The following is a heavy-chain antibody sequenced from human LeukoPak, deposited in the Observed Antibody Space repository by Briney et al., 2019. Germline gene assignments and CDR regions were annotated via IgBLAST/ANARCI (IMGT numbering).Heavy chain of an antibody. CDR1: GFTFSDYA. CDR3: ARGYRYLMDV. D-gene: IGHD5-18*01. CDR2: IYAGGTT. J-gene: IGHJ6*02. V-gene: IGHV3-66*01. Sequence: GGSLRLSCAASGFTFSDYAMSWVRQAPGKGLEWVSVIYAGGTTYYADSVKGRFTISRDTSKNTLYLQMNSLRAEDTAVYYCARGYRYLMDVWGQGTTVTVSS.